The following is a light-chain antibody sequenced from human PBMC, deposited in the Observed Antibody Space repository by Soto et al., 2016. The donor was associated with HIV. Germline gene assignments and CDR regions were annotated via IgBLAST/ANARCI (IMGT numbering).Light chain of an antibody. J-gene: IGLJ3*02. V-gene: IGLV3-21*03. CDR3: QVWDSNSDHWV. Sequence: SYELTQPPSVSVAPGKTARITCGGNNIGSKNVHWFQQKSGQAPVLVVYDDSGRPSGIPERFSGSNSGNTATLTIDRVEAGDEADYYCQVWDSNSDHWVFGGGTKLTVL. CDR2: DDS. CDR1: NIGSKN.